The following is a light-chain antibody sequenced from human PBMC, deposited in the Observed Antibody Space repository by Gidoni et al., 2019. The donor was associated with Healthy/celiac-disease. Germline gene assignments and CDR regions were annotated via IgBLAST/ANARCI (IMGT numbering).Light chain of an antibody. CDR3: QQRSNWPPLX. Sequence: EIVLTQSPATLSLSPGERATPSCRASQSVSSYLAWYQQKPGQAPRLLIYDASNRATGIPARFSGSGSGTDFTLTISSLEPEDFAVYYCQQRSNWPPLXFXGGTKVEIK. CDR1: QSVSSY. V-gene: IGKV3-11*01. CDR2: DAS. J-gene: IGKJ4*01.